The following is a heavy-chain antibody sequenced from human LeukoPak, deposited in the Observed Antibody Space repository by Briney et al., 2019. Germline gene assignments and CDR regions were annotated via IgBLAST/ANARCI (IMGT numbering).Heavy chain of an antibody. CDR2: IWHSGGT. D-gene: IGHD2-21*01. CDR1: GDSISTGVW. J-gene: IGHJ4*02. V-gene: IGHV4-4*02. Sequence: SETLSLTCAVSGDSISTGVWWTWVRQPPGKGLEWIGEIWHSGGTNYNPSLKSRVSFSVDKSKNQFSLSLSSVTAADTAIYYCTRNGGDSDFKYWGQGTLVIVSS. CDR3: TRNGGDSDFKY.